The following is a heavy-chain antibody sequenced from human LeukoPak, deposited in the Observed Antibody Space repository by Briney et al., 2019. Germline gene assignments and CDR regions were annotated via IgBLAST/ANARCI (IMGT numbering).Heavy chain of an antibody. D-gene: IGHD1-26*01. J-gene: IGHJ4*02. V-gene: IGHV3-23*01. Sequence: GGSLRLSCAASGFTFSSYAMSWVRQAPGKGLEWVSAISGSGGSTYYADSVKGRFTISRDNSKNTLYLQMNSLRAEDTAVYYCAKVPNYSGSSYYFDYWGQGTLVTVSS. CDR3: AKVPNYSGSSYYFDY. CDR1: GFTFSSYA. CDR2: ISGSGGST.